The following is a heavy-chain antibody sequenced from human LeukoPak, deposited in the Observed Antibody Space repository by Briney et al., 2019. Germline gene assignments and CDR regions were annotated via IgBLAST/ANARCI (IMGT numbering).Heavy chain of an antibody. CDR3: ARGHRYYDSRQMAYFDY. CDR1: GYTFTSYG. V-gene: IGHV1-18*01. CDR2: ISAYNGNT. J-gene: IGHJ4*02. D-gene: IGHD3-22*01. Sequence: ASAKVSCKASGYTFTSYGISWVRQAPGQGLEWMGWISAYNGNTNYAQKLQGRVTMTTDTSTSTAYMELRSLRSDDTAVYYCARGHRYYDSRQMAYFDYWGQGTLVTVSS.